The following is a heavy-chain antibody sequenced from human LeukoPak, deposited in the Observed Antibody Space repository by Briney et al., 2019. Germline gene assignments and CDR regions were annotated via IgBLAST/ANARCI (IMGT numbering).Heavy chain of an antibody. Sequence: GGSLRLSCAASGFTFSSYGMNWVRQAPGRGLEWVSYVSPTSTIITYLDSVKGRFTISRDNAKNSLYLQLNSLRAEDTAVYYCARGDDSGYYDYFDYWGQGALVTVSS. D-gene: IGHD3-22*01. CDR2: VSPTSTII. CDR3: ARGDDSGYYDYFDY. CDR1: GFTFSSYG. J-gene: IGHJ4*02. V-gene: IGHV3-48*01.